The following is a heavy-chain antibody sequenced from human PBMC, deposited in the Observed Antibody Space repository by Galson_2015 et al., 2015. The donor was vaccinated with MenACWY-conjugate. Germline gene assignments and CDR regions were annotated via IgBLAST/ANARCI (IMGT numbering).Heavy chain of an antibody. J-gene: IGHJ5*02. V-gene: IGHV1-2*06. CDR1: GYTFTHYY. CDR3: AILVFPFDL. CDR2: SNPNSGGT. Sequence: SVKVSCKASGYTFTHYYIHWVRQAPGQGLEWMGRSNPNSGGTDSAQKFQGRVTMTTDTSIATAYMELRRLRSDDTAVYYCAILVFPFDLWGQGTLVTVSS. D-gene: IGHD2/OR15-2a*01.